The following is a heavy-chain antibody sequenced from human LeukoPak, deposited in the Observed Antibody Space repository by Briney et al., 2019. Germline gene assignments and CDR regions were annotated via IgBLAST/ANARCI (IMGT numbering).Heavy chain of an antibody. V-gene: IGHV1-46*01. CDR2: IYPSGGGS. J-gene: IGHJ4*02. D-gene: IGHD3-22*01. Sequence: ASVKVSFKASGYTFTNYYMHWVRQAPGHGLVWMGIIYPSGGGSSYAQKFQGRVTMTRDTSTSTVYMELSSLTSGDTALYYCARAYSGYSIDFWGQGTLVTVSS. CDR1: GYTFTNYY. CDR3: ARAYSGYSIDF.